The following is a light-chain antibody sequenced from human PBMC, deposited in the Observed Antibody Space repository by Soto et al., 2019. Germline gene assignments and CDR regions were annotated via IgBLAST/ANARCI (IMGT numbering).Light chain of an antibody. CDR3: SSYTSSSTGYV. Sequence: QSALTQPASVSGSPGQAITISCTGTSSDVGGYNYVSWYQQHPGKAPKLMIYEVSNRPSGVSNRFSGSKSGNTASLTISGRQAEDDADYYCSSYTSSSTGYVFGTGTKLTVL. J-gene: IGLJ1*01. V-gene: IGLV2-14*01. CDR2: EVS. CDR1: SSDVGGYNY.